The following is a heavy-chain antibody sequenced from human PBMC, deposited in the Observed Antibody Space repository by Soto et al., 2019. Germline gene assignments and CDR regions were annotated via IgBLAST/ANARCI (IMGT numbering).Heavy chain of an antibody. CDR2: IFYSGST. J-gene: IGHJ3*01. CDR3: ARGDYHDNSGPFSDAFDV. V-gene: IGHV4-59*12. Sequence: SETLSLTCSVSGGSFSSYYWSWIRQPPGKGLEWIGYIFYSGSTNYNPSLKSRVTISRDNTKNSLYLQMNSLRAEDTAVYYCARGDYHDNSGPFSDAFDVWGQGTMVTVSS. CDR1: GGSFSSYY. D-gene: IGHD3-22*01.